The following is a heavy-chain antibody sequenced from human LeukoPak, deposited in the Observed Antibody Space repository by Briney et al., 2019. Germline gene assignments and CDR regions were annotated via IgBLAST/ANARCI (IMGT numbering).Heavy chain of an antibody. Sequence: SETLSLTCAVYGGSFSGYYWSWIRQPPGKGLEWIGEINHSGSTNYNPSLKSRVTISVDTSKNQFSLKLSSVTAADTAVYYCTRVSEGEWLVLDWGQGTLVTVSS. CDR3: TRVSEGEWLVLD. D-gene: IGHD6-19*01. V-gene: IGHV4-34*01. CDR1: GGSFSGYY. CDR2: INHSGST. J-gene: IGHJ4*02.